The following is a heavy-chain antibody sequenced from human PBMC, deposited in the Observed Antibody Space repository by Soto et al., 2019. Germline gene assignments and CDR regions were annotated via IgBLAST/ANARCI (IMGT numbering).Heavy chain of an antibody. CDR1: GASMSEYF. J-gene: IGHJ4*02. Sequence: PSETLSLTCTVSGASMSEYFWSWIRQSPWKGLEWIGCISYLGSPDYNPSLKSRVTISVDTSKRQFSLRLTSVTAADTAVYYCARDGYDGSGSPYPAFWGPGTQVTVS. V-gene: IGHV4-59*01. CDR2: ISYLGSP. D-gene: IGHD3-10*01. CDR3: ARDGYDGSGSPYPAF.